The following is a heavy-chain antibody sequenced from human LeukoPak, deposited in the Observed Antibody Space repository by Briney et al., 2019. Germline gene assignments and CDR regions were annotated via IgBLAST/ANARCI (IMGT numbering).Heavy chain of an antibody. Sequence: AGGSLILSCAAPGVMFPSYWMTSVRQATGKGLEWVANIKQDRSEKYYVDSVKGRFTSSRDNAKNSVYLQMNSLRAEDTAVYYCARRHHFGFLDSWGQGTLVTVSS. CDR2: IKQDRSEK. CDR1: GVMFPSYW. J-gene: IGHJ4*02. D-gene: IGHD3-10*01. V-gene: IGHV3-7*04. CDR3: ARRHHFGFLDS.